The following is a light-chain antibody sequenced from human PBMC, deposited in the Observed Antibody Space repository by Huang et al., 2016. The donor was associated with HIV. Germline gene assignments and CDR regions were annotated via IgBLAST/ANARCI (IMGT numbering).Light chain of an antibody. CDR1: QSVSSSC. CDR3: QQYGSSLIT. J-gene: IGKJ5*01. V-gene: IGKV3-20*01. CDR2: GAS. Sequence: EIVLTQSPVTLSLSPGERATLSCRASQSVSSSCLAWYQQKPGQAPRLLIYGASSRATGIPDRFSGSGSGTDFTLTISRLDPEDFAVYFCQQYGSSLITFGQGTRLEIK.